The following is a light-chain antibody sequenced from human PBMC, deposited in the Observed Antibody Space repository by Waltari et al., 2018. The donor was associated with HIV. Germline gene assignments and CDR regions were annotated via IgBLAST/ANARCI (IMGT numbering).Light chain of an antibody. CDR1: GGSITSNY. CDR2: EDD. J-gene: IGLJ3*02. V-gene: IGLV6-57*01. CDR3: QSSDRNNQV. Sequence: NFMLTQPHSVSESPGKTVTISCTRTGGSITSNYVQWYQRRPGGSPTTVIYEDDQRPSGVPGPFSGSIDSSSNSASLTISGLKPEDEADYYCQSSDRNNQVFGGGTKLTVL.